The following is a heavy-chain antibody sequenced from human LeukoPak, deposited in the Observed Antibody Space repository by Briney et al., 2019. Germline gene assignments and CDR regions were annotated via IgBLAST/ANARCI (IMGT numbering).Heavy chain of an antibody. V-gene: IGHV4-34*01. J-gene: IGHJ4*02. CDR3: ARGAAVDY. Sequence: SETLSLTCAVYGGSFSGYYWSWIRQPPGKGLEWIGEINHSGSTNYNPSLKSRVTISVDTSKNQFSLKLSSVTAADTAVYYCARGAAVDYWGQGALVTVSS. CDR2: INHSGST. D-gene: IGHD6-13*01. CDR1: GGSFSGYY.